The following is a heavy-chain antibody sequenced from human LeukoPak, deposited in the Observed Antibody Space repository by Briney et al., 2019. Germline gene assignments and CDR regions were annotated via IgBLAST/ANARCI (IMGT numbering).Heavy chain of an antibody. CDR3: ARGGDSSGYYDDAFDI. D-gene: IGHD3-22*01. CDR1: GYTFTGYY. V-gene: IGHV1-2*02. J-gene: IGHJ3*02. Sequence: GASVKVSCKASGYTFTGYYMHWVRQAPGQGLEWMGWINPNSGGTNYAQKFQGRVIMTRDTSISTAYMELSRLRSDDTAVYYCARGGDSSGYYDDAFDIWGQGTMVTVSS. CDR2: INPNSGGT.